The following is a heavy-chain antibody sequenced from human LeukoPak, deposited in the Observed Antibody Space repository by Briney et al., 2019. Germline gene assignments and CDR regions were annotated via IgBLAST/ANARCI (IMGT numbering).Heavy chain of an antibody. V-gene: IGHV4-59*08. D-gene: IGHD3-10*01. CDR1: GASITSYY. Sequence: SETMSLTCNVSGASITSYYWTWLRQSPGKGLEWIGYMYHTESANYHPSLKGRVTISIDTSKNQVSLKMRSVTAADTAVYYCASAPFVYGPNRFDYWGQGTLVTVSS. CDR2: MYHTESA. J-gene: IGHJ4*02. CDR3: ASAPFVYGPNRFDY.